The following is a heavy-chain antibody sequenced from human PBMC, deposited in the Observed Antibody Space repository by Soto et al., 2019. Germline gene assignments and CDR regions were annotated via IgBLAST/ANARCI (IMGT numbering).Heavy chain of an antibody. CDR1: GFTFNSYT. D-gene: IGHD2-15*01. Sequence: EVQLLESGGGLVQPGGSLRLSCAASGFTFNSYTMAWVRQAPGKGLEWVSSISGSGGSPSYAHSVQGRFTISRDNSRNTLSLQMNGLRAEDTATYYCARARCSGNSCYVPDYWGHGSLVTVSS. CDR3: ARARCSGNSCYVPDY. V-gene: IGHV3-23*01. J-gene: IGHJ4*01. CDR2: ISGSGGSP.